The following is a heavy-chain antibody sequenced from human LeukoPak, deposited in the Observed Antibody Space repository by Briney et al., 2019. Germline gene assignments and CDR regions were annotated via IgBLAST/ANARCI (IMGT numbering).Heavy chain of an antibody. CDR3: AKGLGYCSSTSCNRAFDI. J-gene: IGHJ3*02. CDR1: GFTFSSYW. V-gene: IGHV3-30*18. D-gene: IGHD2-2*02. Sequence: GGSLRLSCAASGFTFSSYWMHWVRQAPGKGLEWVAVISYDGSNKYYADSVKGRFTISRDNSKNTLYLQMNSLRAEDTAVHYCAKGLGYCSSTSCNRAFDIWGQGTMVTVSS. CDR2: ISYDGSNK.